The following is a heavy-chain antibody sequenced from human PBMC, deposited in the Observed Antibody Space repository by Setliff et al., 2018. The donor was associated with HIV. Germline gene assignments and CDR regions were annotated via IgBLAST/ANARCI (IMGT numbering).Heavy chain of an antibody. D-gene: IGHD6-6*01. CDR1: GYSISSGYF. CDR3: ASEAWTSYRSSSGYYYYYMDV. Sequence: SETLSLTCAVSGYSISSGYFWGWIRQPPGKGLEWIGYIYYSGTTKYNPSLKSRVTISVDTSKNQFSLKLSSVTAADTAVYYCASEAWTSYRSSSGYYYYYMDVWGKGTTVTVSS. J-gene: IGHJ6*03. V-gene: IGHV4-38-2*01. CDR2: IYYSGTT.